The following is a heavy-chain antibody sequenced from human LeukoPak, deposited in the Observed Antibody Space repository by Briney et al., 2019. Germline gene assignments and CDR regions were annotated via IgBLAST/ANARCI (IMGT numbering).Heavy chain of an antibody. CDR1: GFTFSSYG. V-gene: IGHV3-23*01. D-gene: IGHD4-23*01. Sequence: GGSLRLSCAAPGFTFSSYGMNWVRQAPGKGLEWVSGVSGSGGTTYYADSVKGRFTISRDNSKNTLYLQMNSLRAEDTALYYCAKGSYSGGHSHPNFDYWGQGTLVTVSS. CDR3: AKGSYSGGHSHPNFDY. CDR2: VSGSGGTT. J-gene: IGHJ4*02.